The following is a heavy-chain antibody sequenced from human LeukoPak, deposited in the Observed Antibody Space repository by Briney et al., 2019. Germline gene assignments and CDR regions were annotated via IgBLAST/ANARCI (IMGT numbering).Heavy chain of an antibody. J-gene: IGHJ3*02. CDR2: IYTSEST. V-gene: IGHV4-61*02. D-gene: IGHD3-22*01. Sequence: SETLSLTCSVSGGSISSSNYYWSWIRQPAGKGLEWIGRIYTSESTNYNPSLKSRVTISVDTSKNQFSLKLSSVTAADTAVYYCASPSYYDSSGHDAFDIWGQGTMVTVSS. CDR1: GGSISSSNYY. CDR3: ASPSYYDSSGHDAFDI.